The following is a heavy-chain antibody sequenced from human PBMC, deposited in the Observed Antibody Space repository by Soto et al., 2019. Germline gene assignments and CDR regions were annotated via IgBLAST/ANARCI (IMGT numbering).Heavy chain of an antibody. D-gene: IGHD6-13*01. Sequence: RASVKVSCKASGYTFTSYYMHWVRQAPGQGLEWMGIINPSGGSTSYAQKFQGRVTMTRDTSTSTVYMELSSLRSEDTAVYYCARDPSSSWQEGYFDYWGQGTLVTVSS. J-gene: IGHJ4*02. V-gene: IGHV1-46*01. CDR1: GYTFTSYY. CDR2: INPSGGST. CDR3: ARDPSSSWQEGYFDY.